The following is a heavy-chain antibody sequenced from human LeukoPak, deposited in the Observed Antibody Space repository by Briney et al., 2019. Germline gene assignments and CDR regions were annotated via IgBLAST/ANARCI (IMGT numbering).Heavy chain of an antibody. D-gene: IGHD2-15*01. CDR2: IYYGGST. CDR3: ARALGYCSGGSCTRGYNWFDP. J-gene: IGHJ5*02. CDR1: GGSISSSDYY. V-gene: IGHV4-39*01. Sequence: SETLSLTCTVSGGSISSSDYYWGWIRQPPGKGLEWIGGIYYGGSTYYNPSLKSRVTISVDTSMNLFSLKLSFVTTADTAVYYCARALGYCSGGSCTRGYNWFDPWGQGTLVTVPS.